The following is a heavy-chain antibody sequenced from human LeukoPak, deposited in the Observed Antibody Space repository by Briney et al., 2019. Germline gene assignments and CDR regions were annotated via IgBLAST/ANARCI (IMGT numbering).Heavy chain of an antibody. CDR1: KFTFSTYA. J-gene: IGHJ4*02. D-gene: IGHD6-19*01. V-gene: IGHV3-23*01. Sequence: AGPLSLYCSASKFTFSTYALVWDPPAPGKGLEWVSTISGTGNSTYYADSMKGRFTISRDNSGNTLYLEVNSLRAEDTAVYYCAKGYSSGWYCFDYWGEGTLVTVSS. CDR2: ISGTGNST. CDR3: AKGYSSGWYCFDY.